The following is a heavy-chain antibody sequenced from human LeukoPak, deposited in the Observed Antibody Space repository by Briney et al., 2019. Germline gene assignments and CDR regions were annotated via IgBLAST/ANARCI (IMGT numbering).Heavy chain of an antibody. J-gene: IGHJ4*02. D-gene: IGHD3-22*01. CDR3: ARQITLIANSYFDY. CDR2: LSYDGSNK. CDR1: GFTFSSYA. V-gene: IGHV3-30*04. Sequence: GGSLRLSCAASGFTFSSYAMHWVRQAPGKGLEWVALLSYDGSNKYFADSVKGRFTISRDNSKNTLYLQMNSLRPEDTAVYYCARQITLIANSYFDYWGQGTLVTVSS.